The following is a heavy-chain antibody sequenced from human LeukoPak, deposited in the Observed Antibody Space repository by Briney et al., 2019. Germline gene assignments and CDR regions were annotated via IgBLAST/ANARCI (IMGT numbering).Heavy chain of an antibody. CDR2: INHGGST. V-gene: IGHV4-34*01. D-gene: IGHD3-3*01. CDR3: ARDRSRFLEWLLYRTDYFDY. J-gene: IGHJ4*02. Sequence: SETLSLTCVVYGGSFNDYYWSWIRQSPGKGLEWIGEINHGGSTNYNPSLKSRVTISVDTSKNQFSLKLSSVTAADTAVYYCARDRSRFLEWLLYRTDYFDYWGQGTLVTVSS. CDR1: GGSFNDYY.